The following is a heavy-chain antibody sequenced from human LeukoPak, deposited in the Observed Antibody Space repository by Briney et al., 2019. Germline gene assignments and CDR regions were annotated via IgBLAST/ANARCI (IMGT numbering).Heavy chain of an antibody. CDR2: IIPILGIA. J-gene: IGHJ4*02. Sequence: SVKVSCKASGGTFSSYAISWVRQAPGQGLEWMGRIIPILGIANYAQKFQGRVTITADKSTSTAYTELSSLRSEDTAVYYCARAVLLWFGELSPDYFDYWGQGTLVTVSS. D-gene: IGHD3-10*01. V-gene: IGHV1-69*04. CDR3: ARAVLLWFGELSPDYFDY. CDR1: GGTFSSYA.